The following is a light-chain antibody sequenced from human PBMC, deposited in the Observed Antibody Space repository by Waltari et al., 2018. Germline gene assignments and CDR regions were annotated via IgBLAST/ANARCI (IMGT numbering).Light chain of an antibody. CDR3: ATWDENINGPL. V-gene: IGLV1-44*01. Sequence: QSVLTQPPSASGTPGQRVTISCSGGSYNIGSNPVQWYQHLPGTAPKLLISLNDQRPSGVPDRFSGSKSGTSASLAISGLQSEDEVDYFCATWDENINGPLFGGGTKVTVL. J-gene: IGLJ3*02. CDR1: SYNIGSNP. CDR2: LND.